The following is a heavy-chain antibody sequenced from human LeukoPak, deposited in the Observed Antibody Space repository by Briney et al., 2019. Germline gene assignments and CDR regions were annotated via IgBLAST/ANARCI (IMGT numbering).Heavy chain of an antibody. CDR3: ARDLVTVTKGFDI. J-gene: IGHJ3*02. CDR1: GDSISPYY. D-gene: IGHD4-17*01. CDR2: IYNSGRT. Sequence: SETLSLTCTVPGDSISPYYWSWLRQPPGKGLEWIGEIYNSGRTKYNPSLMSRVTISVDTSKNQFSLKLSSETAADTAVYYCARDLVTVTKGFDIRGQGTMVSVSS. V-gene: IGHV4-59*01.